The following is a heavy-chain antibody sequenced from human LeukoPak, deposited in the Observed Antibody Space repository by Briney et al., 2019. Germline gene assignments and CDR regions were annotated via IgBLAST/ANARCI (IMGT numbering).Heavy chain of an antibody. V-gene: IGHV3-30*04. D-gene: IGHD2-2*01. J-gene: IGHJ6*02. Sequence: GGSLRLSCAASGFTLSSYAMHWVRQAPGKGLEWVAVISYDGSNKYYADSVKGRFTISRDNSKNTLYLQMNSLRAEDTAVYYCARPLRCSSTSCSTGMDVWGQGTTVTVSS. CDR2: ISYDGSNK. CDR1: GFTLSSYA. CDR3: ARPLRCSSTSCSTGMDV.